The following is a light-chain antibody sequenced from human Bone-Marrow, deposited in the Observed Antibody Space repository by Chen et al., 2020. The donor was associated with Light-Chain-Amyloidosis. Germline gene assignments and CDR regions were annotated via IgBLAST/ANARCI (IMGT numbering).Light chain of an antibody. J-gene: IGLJ1*01. Sequence: QSVLTPPPSASGTPGQRVTISCSGRSSNIGSNTVNWYQQLPGTAPKLLIYSNNQRPSGVPDRFSGSKSGTSASLAISGLQSEDEADYYCAAWDDSLNALYVFGTGTKVTVL. V-gene: IGLV1-44*01. CDR1: SSNIGSNT. CDR2: SNN. CDR3: AAWDDSLNALYV.